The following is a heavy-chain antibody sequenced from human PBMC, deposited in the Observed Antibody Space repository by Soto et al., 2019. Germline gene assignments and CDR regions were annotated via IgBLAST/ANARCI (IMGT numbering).Heavy chain of an antibody. CDR2: KWYDGRNT. CDR3: ARDWLSRAVDY. D-gene: IGHD5-12*01. Sequence: QVQLVESGGGGVQPGRSLRLSCAASGFTFSSYGMHWVCQAPGKGLEWVAVKWYDGRNTYYADSVKGRFTISRDDSKNTVYLQMNSLRVEDTAVYYCARDWLSRAVDYWGQGTLVTVSS. V-gene: IGHV3-33*01. J-gene: IGHJ4*02. CDR1: GFTFSSYG.